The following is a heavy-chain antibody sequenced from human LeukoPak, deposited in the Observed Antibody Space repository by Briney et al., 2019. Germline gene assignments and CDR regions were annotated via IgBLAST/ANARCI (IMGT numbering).Heavy chain of an antibody. CDR3: ARVSGGYSGYDSSFD. V-gene: IGHV1-69*04. D-gene: IGHD5-12*01. CDR1: GYTFTSYG. CDR2: IIPILGIA. J-gene: IGHJ4*02. Sequence: SVKVSCKASGYTFTSYGISWVRQAPGQGLEWMGRIIPILGIANYAQKFQGRVTITADKSTSTAYMELSSLRSEDTAVYYCARVSGGYSGYDSSFDWGQGTLVTVSS.